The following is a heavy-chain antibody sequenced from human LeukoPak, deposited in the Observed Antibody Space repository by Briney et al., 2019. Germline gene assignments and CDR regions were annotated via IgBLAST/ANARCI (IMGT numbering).Heavy chain of an antibody. CDR2: IYHSGST. V-gene: IGHV4-38-2*02. CDR3: ARVDYYDSSGYPGNWYFDL. J-gene: IGHJ2*01. CDR1: GGSISSYY. Sequence: PSETLSLTCTVSGGSISSYYWSWIRQPPGKGLEWIGSIYHSGSTYYNPSLKSRVTISVDTSKNQFSLKLSSVTAADTAVYYCARVDYYDSSGYPGNWYFDLWGRGTLVTVSS. D-gene: IGHD3-22*01.